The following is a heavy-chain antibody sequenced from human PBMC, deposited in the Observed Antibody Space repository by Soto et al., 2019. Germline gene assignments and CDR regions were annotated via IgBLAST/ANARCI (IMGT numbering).Heavy chain of an antibody. CDR2: ISSSSSYI. J-gene: IGHJ5*02. V-gene: IGHV3-21*01. CDR3: ARVGIFGVVITANWFDP. D-gene: IGHD3-3*01. Sequence: EVQLVESGGGLVKPGGSLRLSCAASGFTFSSYSMNWVRQSPGKGLEWVSYISSSSSYIYYADSVKGRFTISRDTAKNSLYLQMKRLRAEDTAVYYCARVGIFGVVITANWFDPWGQGTLVTVSS. CDR1: GFTFSSYS.